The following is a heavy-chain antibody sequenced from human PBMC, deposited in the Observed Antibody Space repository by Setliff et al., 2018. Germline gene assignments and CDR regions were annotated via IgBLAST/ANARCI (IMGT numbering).Heavy chain of an antibody. CDR1: GFTFSSYA. CDR3: ARGRHHDTLSGYIDF. V-gene: IGHV3-30*04. CDR2: ISYEGIDK. D-gene: IGHD3-9*01. J-gene: IGHJ4*02. Sequence: GGSLRLSCAASGFTFSSYALHWVRQAPGRGLEWVTLISYEGIDKYYADSVKGRFTVSRDNSKNTLYLQMNSLRAEDTAFYYCARGRHHDTLSGYIDFLGQGTLVTVSS.